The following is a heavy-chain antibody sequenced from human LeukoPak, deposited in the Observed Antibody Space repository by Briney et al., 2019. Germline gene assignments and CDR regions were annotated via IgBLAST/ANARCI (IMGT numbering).Heavy chain of an antibody. D-gene: IGHD1-26*01. V-gene: IGHV1-46*01. Sequence: ASVKVSCKASGYTFTSYYMHWVRQAPGQGLEWMGIINPSGGSTSYAQKFQGRVTMTRDTSISTAYMELSRLRSDDTAVYYCARDPDVELPYWGQGTLVTVSS. CDR1: GYTFTSYY. CDR2: INPSGGST. CDR3: ARDPDVELPY. J-gene: IGHJ4*02.